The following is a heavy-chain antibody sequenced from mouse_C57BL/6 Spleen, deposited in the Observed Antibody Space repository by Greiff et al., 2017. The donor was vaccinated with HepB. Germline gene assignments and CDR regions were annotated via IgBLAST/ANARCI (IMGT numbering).Heavy chain of an antibody. J-gene: IGHJ2*01. V-gene: IGHV8-8*01. CDR1: GFSLSTFGMG. Sequence: QVQLKESGPGILQPSQTLSLTCSFSGFSLSTFGMGVGWIRQPSGKGLEWLAHIWWDDDKYYNPALKSRLTISKDTSKNQVFLKIANVDTADTATYYCAREVFITTVVAKGALDYWGPGTTLTVSS. CDR2: IWWDDDK. CDR3: AREVFITTVVAKGALDY. D-gene: IGHD1-1*01.